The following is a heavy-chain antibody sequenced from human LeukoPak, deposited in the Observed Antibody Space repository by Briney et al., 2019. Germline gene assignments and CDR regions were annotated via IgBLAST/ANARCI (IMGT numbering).Heavy chain of an antibody. V-gene: IGHV1-18*04. Sequence: GASVKVSCKASGYTFTSYGISWVRQAPGQGLEWMGWISAYNGNTNYAQKLQGRVTMTTDTSTSTAYMELRSLRSDDTAVYYCARDKYGIGASYYGSGSYSEYYYYYGMDVRGKGTTVTVSS. CDR2: ISAYNGNT. D-gene: IGHD3-10*01. CDR3: ARDKYGIGASYYGSGSYSEYYYYYGMDV. CDR1: GYTFTSYG. J-gene: IGHJ6*04.